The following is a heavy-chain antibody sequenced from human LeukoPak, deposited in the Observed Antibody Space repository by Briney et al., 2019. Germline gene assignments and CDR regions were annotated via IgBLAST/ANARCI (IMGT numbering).Heavy chain of an antibody. V-gene: IGHV3-30*03. CDR3: AREGWDLTGRAPVI. CDR1: GLSFSSYG. Sequence: GGSLRLSCAASGLSFSSYGMHWVRQAPGKGLEWVAVISYDGSNKYYADSVKGRFTISRDNSKNTLYLQMNGLRAEDTAVYYCAREGWDLTGRAPVIWGQGTLVTVSS. J-gene: IGHJ4*02. CDR2: ISYDGSNK. D-gene: IGHD1-14*01.